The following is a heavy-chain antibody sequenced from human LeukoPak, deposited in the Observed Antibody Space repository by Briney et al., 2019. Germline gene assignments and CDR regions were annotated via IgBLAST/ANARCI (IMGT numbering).Heavy chain of an antibody. CDR1: GYTFTGYY. Sequence: ASVKVSCKASGYTFTGYYMHWVRQAPGQGLEWMGWINPNSGGTNYAQKFQGRVTMTRDTSISTAYMELSRLRSDDTAVYYCARDPRYCSSTSCCGPRLEIDYWGQGTLVTVSS. V-gene: IGHV1-2*02. J-gene: IGHJ4*02. CDR3: ARDPRYCSSTSCCGPRLEIDY. CDR2: INPNSGGT. D-gene: IGHD2-2*01.